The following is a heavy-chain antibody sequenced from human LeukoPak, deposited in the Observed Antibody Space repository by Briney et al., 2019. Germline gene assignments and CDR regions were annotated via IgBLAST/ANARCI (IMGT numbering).Heavy chain of an antibody. D-gene: IGHD5-12*01. CDR3: ARDPSNSGYDYLYYFDY. CDR1: GYTXTGYY. Sequence: ASVKVSCKASGYTXTGYYMHWVRQAPGQGLEWMGWINPDNGGTNYAQKFQGRVTMTRDMSISTAYMELSRLRSDDTVVYYCARDPSNSGYDYLYYFDYWGQGTLVTVSS. V-gene: IGHV1-2*02. CDR2: INPDNGGT. J-gene: IGHJ4*02.